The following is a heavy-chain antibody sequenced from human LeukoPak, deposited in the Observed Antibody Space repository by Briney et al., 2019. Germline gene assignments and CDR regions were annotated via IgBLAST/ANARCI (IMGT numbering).Heavy chain of an antibody. V-gene: IGHV4-34*01. CDR3: ARGRYYGSGSYFYY. CDR2: INHSGST. J-gene: IGHJ4*02. Sequence: TLSLTCAVYGGSFSGYYWSWIRQPPGKGLEWIGEINHSGSTNYNPSLKSRVTISVDTSKNQFSLKLSSVTAADTAVYYCARGRYYGSGSYFYYWGQGTLVTVSS. CDR1: GGSFSGYY. D-gene: IGHD3-10*01.